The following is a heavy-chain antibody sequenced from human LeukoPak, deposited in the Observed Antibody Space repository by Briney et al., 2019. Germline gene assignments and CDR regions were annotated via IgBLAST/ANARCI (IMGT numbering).Heavy chain of an antibody. CDR1: GGSISSYY. CDR2: IYYSGST. Sequence: SETLSLTCTVSGGSISSYYWSWIRQPPGKGLEWIGYIYYSGSTNYNPSLKSRVTISVDTSKNQFSLKLSSVTAADTAVYHCARDTYGDWYFDLWGRGTLVTVSS. CDR3: ARDTYGDWYFDL. D-gene: IGHD3-10*01. V-gene: IGHV4-59*01. J-gene: IGHJ2*01.